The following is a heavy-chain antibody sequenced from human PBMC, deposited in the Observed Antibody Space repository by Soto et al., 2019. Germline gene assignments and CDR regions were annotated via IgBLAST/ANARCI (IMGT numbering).Heavy chain of an antibody. J-gene: IGHJ6*02. D-gene: IGHD3-9*01. V-gene: IGHV5-10-1*01. CDR2: IDPSDSYT. Sequence: GESLKISCKGSGYSFSNYWISWVRQMPGKGLEWMGRIDPSDSYTNYSPSFQGHVTISADKSISTAYLQWSSLKASDTAMYYCARPGKDDILTGYYSADYGMDVWGQGTTVTVSS. CDR3: ARPGKDDILTGYYSADYGMDV. CDR1: GYSFSNYW.